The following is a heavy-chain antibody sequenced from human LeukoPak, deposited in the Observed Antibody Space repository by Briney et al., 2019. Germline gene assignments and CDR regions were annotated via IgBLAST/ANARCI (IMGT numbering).Heavy chain of an antibody. CDR2: IYPGDSDT. J-gene: IGHJ5*02. Sequence: GESLKISCKGSGYSFTSYWIGWVRQMPGKGLEWMGIIYPGDSDTRYSPSFQGQVTISADKSISTAYLQWSSLKASDTAMYYCARGDVVVVAATEGGTGYNWFDPWGQGTLVTVSS. CDR1: GYSFTSYW. D-gene: IGHD2-15*01. V-gene: IGHV5-51*01. CDR3: ARGDVVVVAATEGGTGYNWFDP.